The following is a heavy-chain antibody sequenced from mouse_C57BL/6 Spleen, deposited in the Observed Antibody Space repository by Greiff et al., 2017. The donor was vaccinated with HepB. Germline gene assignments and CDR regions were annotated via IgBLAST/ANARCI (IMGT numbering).Heavy chain of an antibody. D-gene: IGHD1-1*01. V-gene: IGHV1-72*01. CDR3: ARFLTTVEGDFDY. CDR2: IDPNSGGT. CDR1: GYTFTSYW. Sequence: SVQQSCKASGYTFTSYWMHWVKQRPGRGLEWIGRIDPNSGGTKYNEKFKSKATLTVDKPSSTAYMQLSSLASEDSAVYYCARFLTTVEGDFDYWGQGTTLTVSS. J-gene: IGHJ2*01.